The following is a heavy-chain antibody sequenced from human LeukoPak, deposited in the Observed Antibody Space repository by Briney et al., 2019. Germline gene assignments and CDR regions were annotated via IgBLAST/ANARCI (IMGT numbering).Heavy chain of an antibody. CDR2: IYSGGST. CDR1: GFTVSINY. D-gene: IGHD4-23*01. J-gene: IGHJ6*02. Sequence: GGSLRLSCAASGFTVSINYMSWVRQAPGKGLEWVSVIYSGGSTYYADSVKGRFTISRDNSKNTLYLQMNSLRAEDTAVYYCARVSGKGSGGYYYGMDVWGQGTTVTVSS. CDR3: ARVSGKGSGGYYYGMDV. V-gene: IGHV3-66*01.